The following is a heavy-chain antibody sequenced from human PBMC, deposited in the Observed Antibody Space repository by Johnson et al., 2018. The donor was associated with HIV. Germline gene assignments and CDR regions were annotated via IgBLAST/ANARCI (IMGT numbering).Heavy chain of an antibody. J-gene: IGHJ3*02. D-gene: IGHD1-26*01. CDR2: INWNGGST. V-gene: IGHV3-20*04. Sequence: VQLVESGGGVVRPGGSLRLSCAASGFTFSAYYMRWIRQAPGKGLEWVSGINWNGGSTGYADSVKGRFTISRDHAKNSLYLQMNSLRAEDTALYYCARELIVGATNAFDIWGQGTMVTVSS. CDR1: GFTFSAYY. CDR3: ARELIVGATNAFDI.